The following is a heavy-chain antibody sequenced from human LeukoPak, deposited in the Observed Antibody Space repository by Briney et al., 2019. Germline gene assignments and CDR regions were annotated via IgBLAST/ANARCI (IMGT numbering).Heavy chain of an antibody. CDR3: AKDLVTVTKGFDI. Sequence: PSETLSLTCAVSGDSFSSHYWTWVRQSPGTGLEWIGYISHIGRTTYNPSLTSRVTISIDTSKNQFSLKLRSVTAADTAVYYCAKDLVTVTKGFDIWGQGTMVSVPS. D-gene: IGHD4-17*01. CDR1: GDSFSSHY. J-gene: IGHJ3*02. CDR2: ISHIGRT. V-gene: IGHV4-59*11.